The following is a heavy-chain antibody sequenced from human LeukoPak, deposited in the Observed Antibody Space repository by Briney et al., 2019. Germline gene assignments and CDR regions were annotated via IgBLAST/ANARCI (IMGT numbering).Heavy chain of an antibody. J-gene: IGHJ4*02. CDR3: ARGVSSTQYYFDY. V-gene: IGHV3-30-3*01. Sequence: GGSLRLSCAASGFTFSSYAMHWVRQAPGKGLEWVAVISYDGSNKYYADSVKGRFTISRDNSKNTLYLQMNSLRAEDTAVYYCARGVSSTQYYFDYWGQGTLVTVSS. CDR2: ISYDGSNK. D-gene: IGHD2-8*01. CDR1: GFTFSSYA.